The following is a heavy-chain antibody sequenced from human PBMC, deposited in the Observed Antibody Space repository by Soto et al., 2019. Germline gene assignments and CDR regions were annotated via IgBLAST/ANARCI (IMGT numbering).Heavy chain of an antibody. J-gene: IGHJ6*02. Sequence: QVQLQESGPGLVKPSETLSLTCTVSGGSISSYYWSWIRQPAGKGLEWIGRIYTSGSTNYNPSLKSRVTMSVDTSKNQFSLKLSSVTAADTAVYYCARVGTYYYDGSGSPTAGYYGMDVWGQGTTVTVSS. CDR1: GGSISSYY. D-gene: IGHD3-22*01. CDR3: ARVGTYYYDGSGSPTAGYYGMDV. CDR2: IYTSGST. V-gene: IGHV4-4*07.